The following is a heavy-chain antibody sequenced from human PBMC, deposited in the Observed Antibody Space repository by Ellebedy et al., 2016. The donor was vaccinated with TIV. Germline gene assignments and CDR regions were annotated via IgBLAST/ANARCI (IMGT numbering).Heavy chain of an antibody. Sequence: GESLKISXKGSGYSFSKYWIAWVRQLPGKGLEWMGIIYPADFDVRYSPSVQGQVTISADKSISTAYLEWSSLKASDTAMYYCARQRYSGRYSDAFEIWGQGAMVTVSS. CDR2: IYPADFDV. J-gene: IGHJ3*02. CDR3: ARQRYSGRYSDAFEI. D-gene: IGHD1-26*01. CDR1: GYSFSKYW. V-gene: IGHV5-51*01.